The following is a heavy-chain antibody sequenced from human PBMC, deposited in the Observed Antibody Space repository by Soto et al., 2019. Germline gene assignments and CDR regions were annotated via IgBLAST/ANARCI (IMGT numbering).Heavy chain of an antibody. Sequence: PSETLSLTCAVEGGSLSGYSWSWIRQSPGKGLEWIGEINHFGSTSYDPSLKSRVTISVDTSKNQFSLKLSSVTAADTAVYYCARDQKYQLLGRWFDPWGQGTLVTVSS. CDR1: GGSLSGYS. J-gene: IGHJ5*02. CDR3: ARDQKYQLLGRWFDP. CDR2: INHFGST. D-gene: IGHD2-2*01. V-gene: IGHV4-34*09.